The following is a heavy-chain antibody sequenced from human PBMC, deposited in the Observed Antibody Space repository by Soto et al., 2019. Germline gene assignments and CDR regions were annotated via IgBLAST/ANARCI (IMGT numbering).Heavy chain of an antibody. CDR2: ISYDGSNK. CDR1: GFTFSSYA. D-gene: IGHD2-2*03. J-gene: IGHJ5*02. V-gene: IGHV3-30-3*01. CDR3: ARAQGAWMSWFDP. Sequence: QVQLVESGGGVVQPGRSLRLSCAASGFTFSSYAMHWVRQAPGKGLEWVAVISYDGSNKYYADSVKGRFTISRDNSKNTRYLQMNSLRAEDTAVYYCARAQGAWMSWFDPWGQGTLVTVSS.